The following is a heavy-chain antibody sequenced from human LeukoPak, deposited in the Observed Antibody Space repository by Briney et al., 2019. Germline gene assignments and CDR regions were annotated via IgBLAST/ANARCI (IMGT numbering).Heavy chain of an antibody. CDR1: GYTFTGYY. CDR2: INPNSGGT. CDR3: ARDVTMVRGSWGMDV. J-gene: IGHJ6*02. D-gene: IGHD3-10*01. V-gene: IGHV1-2*02. Sequence: ASVKVSCKASGYTFTGYYMHWVRQAPGQGLEWMGWINPNSGGTNYAQKFQGRVTMTRDTSISTAYMELSRLRSDDTAVYYCARDVTMVRGSWGMDVWGQGTTVTVSS.